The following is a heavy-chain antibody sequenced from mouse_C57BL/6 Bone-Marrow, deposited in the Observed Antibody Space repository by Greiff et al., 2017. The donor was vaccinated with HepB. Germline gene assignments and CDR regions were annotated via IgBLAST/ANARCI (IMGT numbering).Heavy chain of an antibody. CDR2: IWSDGST. Sequence: VKLMESGPGLVAPSQSLSITCTVSGFSFTSYGVSWVRQPPGKGLEWLGVIWSDGSTNYHSALISRLSISKDNSKSQVFFKLNSRQTDDTATYYCAKPDGYYVFYAMDYWGQGTSVTVSS. J-gene: IGHJ4*01. V-gene: IGHV2-3*01. CDR3: AKPDGYYVFYAMDY. CDR1: GFSFTSYG. D-gene: IGHD2-3*01.